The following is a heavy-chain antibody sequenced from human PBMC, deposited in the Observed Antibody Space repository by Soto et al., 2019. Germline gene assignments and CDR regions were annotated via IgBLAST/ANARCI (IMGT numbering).Heavy chain of an antibody. D-gene: IGHD3-22*01. J-gene: IGHJ4*02. Sequence: GGSLRLSCVASGFTFSYYTMSWVRQAPGKGLEWVSGISNSGDTIYYADSVKGRFTISRDNSKNTVYLQMTSLRTEDMAVYYCVKSPHSYFDGSGIDYWGQGTLVTVSS. CDR1: GFTFSYYT. CDR3: VKSPHSYFDGSGIDY. V-gene: IGHV3-23*01. CDR2: ISNSGDTI.